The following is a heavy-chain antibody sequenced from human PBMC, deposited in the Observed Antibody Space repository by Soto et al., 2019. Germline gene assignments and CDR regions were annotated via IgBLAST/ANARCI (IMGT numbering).Heavy chain of an antibody. Sequence: SETLSLTCSVSGGSIGSGGYYWSWIRQHPGKGLEWIGYIYYSGSTYYNPSLKSRVSISVDTSKNQFSLKLSSVTAADTAIYYCARGNRALITSFFAYWGQGIPVTVSS. CDR3: ARGNRALITSFFAY. CDR2: IYYSGST. CDR1: GGSIGSGGYY. V-gene: IGHV4-31*03. D-gene: IGHD1-20*01. J-gene: IGHJ4*02.